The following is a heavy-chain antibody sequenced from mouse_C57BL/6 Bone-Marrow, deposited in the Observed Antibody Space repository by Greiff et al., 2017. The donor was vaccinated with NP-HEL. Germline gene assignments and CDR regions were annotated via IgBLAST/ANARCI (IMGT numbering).Heavy chain of an antibody. V-gene: IGHV5-16*01. CDR3: ARGAYYLDY. Sequence: EVMLVESEGGLVQPGSSMKLSCTASGFTFSDYYMAWVRQVPEKGLEWVANINYDGSSTYYLDSLKSRFIISRDNEKNSLYLQMSSLKSEDTATYYCARGAYYLDYWGQGTTLTVSS. CDR1: GFTFSDYY. J-gene: IGHJ2*01. CDR2: INYDGSST.